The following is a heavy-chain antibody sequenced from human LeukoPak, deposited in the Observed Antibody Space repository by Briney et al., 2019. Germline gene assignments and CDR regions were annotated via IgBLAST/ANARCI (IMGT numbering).Heavy chain of an antibody. V-gene: IGHV4-34*01. D-gene: IGHD5-12*01. CDR1: GGSFSGYY. CDR2: INHSGST. Sequence: SETLSLTCAVYGGSFSGYYWSWIRQPPGKGLEWIGEINHSGSTNYNPSLKSRVTISVDTSKNQFSLKLSSVTAADTAVYYCASFSWLATLPTDYWGQGTLVTVSS. J-gene: IGHJ4*02. CDR3: ASFSWLATLPTDY.